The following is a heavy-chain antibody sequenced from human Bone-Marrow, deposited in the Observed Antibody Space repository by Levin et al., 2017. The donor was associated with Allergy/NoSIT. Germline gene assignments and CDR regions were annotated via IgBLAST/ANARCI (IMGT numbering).Heavy chain of an antibody. J-gene: IGHJ4*02. CDR1: GFTFSSYA. D-gene: IGHD4-17*01. CDR2: ISGSGGST. CDR3: AKRDFGDYVGGLIDY. Sequence: ASVKVSCATSGFTFSSYAMSWVRQAPGKGLEWVSAISGSGGSTYYADSVKGRFTISRDNSKNTLYLQMNSLRADDTAVYYCAKRDFGDYVGGLIDYWGQGTLVTVSS. V-gene: IGHV3-23*01.